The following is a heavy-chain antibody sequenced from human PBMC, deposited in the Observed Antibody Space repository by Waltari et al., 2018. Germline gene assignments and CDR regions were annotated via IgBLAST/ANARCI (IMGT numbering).Heavy chain of an antibody. J-gene: IGHJ6*02. D-gene: IGHD6-19*01. CDR3: AREGGGVAGDYYYYGMDV. V-gene: IGHV1-2*02. CDR2: GGT. Sequence: GGTNYAQKLQGRVTMTRDTSISTAYMELSRLRSDDTAVYYCAREGGGVAGDYYYYGMDVWGQGTTVTVSS.